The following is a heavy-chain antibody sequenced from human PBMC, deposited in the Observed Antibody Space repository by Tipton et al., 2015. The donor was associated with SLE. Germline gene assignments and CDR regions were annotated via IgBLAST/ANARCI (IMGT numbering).Heavy chain of an antibody. V-gene: IGHV4-39*01. CDR3: ARLRRLILWFRELSYFDY. CDR2: IYHRGNT. CDR1: GGTISSDPYY. D-gene: IGHD3-10*01. Sequence: TLSLTCTVSGGTISSDPYYWGWIRQPPGKGLEWIGSIYHRGNTYYNPSLKSRVAVSVDTSKNQFSLKLSSVTAADTAVYYCARLRRLILWFRELSYFDYWGQGTLVTVSS. J-gene: IGHJ4*02.